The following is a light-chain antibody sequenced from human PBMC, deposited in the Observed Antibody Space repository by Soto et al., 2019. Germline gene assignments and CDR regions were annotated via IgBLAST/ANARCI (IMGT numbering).Light chain of an antibody. CDR1: QSVSSN. J-gene: IGKJ1*01. V-gene: IGKV3-15*01. Sequence: EIVMTQSPATVSVSPGESATLSCRASQSVSSNLAWYQQKPGQAPRLLMYGASTRATGIPARFSGSGSGTEFTLTISSLKSEEFAVYYCQQYDNWPRTFGQGTKVDI. CDR2: GAS. CDR3: QQYDNWPRT.